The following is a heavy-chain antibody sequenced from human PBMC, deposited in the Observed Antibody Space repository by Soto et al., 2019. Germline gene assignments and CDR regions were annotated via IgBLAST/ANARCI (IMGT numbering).Heavy chain of an antibody. Sequence: QVQLVESGGGVVQPGRSLRLSCAASGFTFSSYAMHWVRQAPGKGLEWVAVISYDGSNKYYADSVKGRFTISRDNSKNTLYLQMNSLRAEDTAVYYCARDPGCGSCYSPWFDPWGQGTLVTVSS. J-gene: IGHJ5*02. CDR3: ARDPGCGSCYSPWFDP. CDR2: ISYDGSNK. CDR1: GFTFSSYA. D-gene: IGHD2-15*01. V-gene: IGHV3-30-3*01.